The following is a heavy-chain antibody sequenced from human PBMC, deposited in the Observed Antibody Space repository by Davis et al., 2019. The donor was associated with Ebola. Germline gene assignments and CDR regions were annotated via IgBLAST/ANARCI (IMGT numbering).Heavy chain of an antibody. CDR1: GGSISSGSYY. D-gene: IGHD1-26*01. Sequence: SETLSLTCTVSGGSISSGSYYWGWIRQPPRKGLEWIGSIYYSGTTNYNPSLKSRVTMSVDTSKNLFSLRLSSVTAADTALYYCTRSGSYRLNFDFWGQGTLVTVSS. J-gene: IGHJ4*02. V-gene: IGHV4-39*07. CDR2: IYYSGTT. CDR3: TRSGSYRLNFDF.